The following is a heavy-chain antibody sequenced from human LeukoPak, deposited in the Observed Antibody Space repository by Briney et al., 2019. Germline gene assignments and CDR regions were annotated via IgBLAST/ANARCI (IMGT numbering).Heavy chain of an antibody. CDR2: IFHSGGT. J-gene: IGHJ4*02. V-gene: IGHV4-30-2*01. CDR3: ARDWAYFDY. D-gene: IGHD3-16*01. CDR1: GASISRGGYS. Sequence: SETLSLTCDVSGASISRGGYSWSWIRQPPGKGLEWIGYIFHSGGTYYNPPLKSRVTISVDRSKNRFSLKLNSVTAADTAIYYCARDWAYFDYWGQGALVTVSS.